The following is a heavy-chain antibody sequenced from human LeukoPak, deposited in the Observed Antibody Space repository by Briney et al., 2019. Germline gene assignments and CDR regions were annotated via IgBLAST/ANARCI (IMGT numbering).Heavy chain of an antibody. CDR3: AKENDFWSGYLTPKFDP. CDR2: VSGSGGST. D-gene: IGHD3-3*01. J-gene: IGHJ5*02. CDR1: GFTFSSYA. V-gene: IGHV3-23*01. Sequence: PGGSLRLSCAASGFTFSSYAMSWVRQAPGKGLEWVSAVSGSGGSTYYADSVKGRFTISRDNSKNTLYLQMNSLRAEDTAVYYLAKENDFWSGYLTPKFDPWGQGTLVTVSS.